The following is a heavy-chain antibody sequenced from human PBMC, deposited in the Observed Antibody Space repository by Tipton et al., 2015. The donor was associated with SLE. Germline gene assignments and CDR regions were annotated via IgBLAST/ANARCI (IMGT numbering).Heavy chain of an antibody. D-gene: IGHD3-10*01. CDR2: IYYSGST. V-gene: IGHV4-59*11. J-gene: IGHJ4*02. CDR1: GGSISSHY. CDR3: ARSDGSGSYFDY. Sequence: TLSLTCTVSGGSISSHYWSWIRQPPGKGLEWIGYIYYSGSTNSNPSLKSRVTISVDKSKNQFSLKLSSVTAADTAVYYCARSDGSGSYFDYWGQGTLVTVSS.